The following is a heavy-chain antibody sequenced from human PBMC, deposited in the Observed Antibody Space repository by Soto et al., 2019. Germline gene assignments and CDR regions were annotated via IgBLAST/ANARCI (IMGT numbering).Heavy chain of an antibody. CDR3: AKGADQDLWSGYYTLFDY. CDR1: GFTFSIYG. J-gene: IGHJ4*02. CDR2: RPYDTKHK. V-gene: IGHV3-30*02. D-gene: IGHD3-3*01. Sequence: GGSLRLSCADSGFTFSIYGVQWVRQAPGKGLEGLAYRPYDTKHKNYTDSLKSRFTISKDNSKNTLYLQMNILSTEHRTVYYYAKGADQDLWSGYYTLFDYWGQGTLVTVSS.